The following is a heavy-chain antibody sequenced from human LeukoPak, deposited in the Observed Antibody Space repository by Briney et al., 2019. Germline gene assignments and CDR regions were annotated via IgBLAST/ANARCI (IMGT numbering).Heavy chain of an antibody. J-gene: IGHJ4*02. CDR1: GYTLTELS. V-gene: IGHV1-24*01. CDR2: FDPEDGET. Sequence: GASVKVSCKVSGYTLTELSMHWVRQAPGKGLEWMGGFDPEDGETIYAQKFQGRVTMTEDTSTDTAYMELSSLRSEDTAVYYCATAAGPYCSSTSCYPRSFDYWGQGTLVTVSS. D-gene: IGHD2-2*01. CDR3: ATAAGPYCSSTSCYPRSFDY.